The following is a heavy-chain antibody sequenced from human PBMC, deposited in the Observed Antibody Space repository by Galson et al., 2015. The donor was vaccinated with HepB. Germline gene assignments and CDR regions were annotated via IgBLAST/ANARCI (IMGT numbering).Heavy chain of an antibody. CDR2: IYPGDSDT. D-gene: IGHD2-2*01. J-gene: IGHJ4*02. CDR3: ARGRGYCISTSCYEFDY. V-gene: IGHV5-51*01. CDR1: SW. Sequence: SWIGWVRQVPGKGLEWMAIIYPGDSDTRYSPSSQGQVTISADKSISTAYLRWSSLRASDTAMYYCARGRGYCISTSCYEFDYWGQGTLVTVSS.